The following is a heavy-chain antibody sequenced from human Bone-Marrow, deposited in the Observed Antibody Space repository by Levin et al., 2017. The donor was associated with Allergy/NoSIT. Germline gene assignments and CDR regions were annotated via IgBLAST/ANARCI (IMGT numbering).Heavy chain of an antibody. CDR1: GLTFGSYD. CDR2: ISKDGGNK. V-gene: IGHV3-30*03. D-gene: IGHD2-2*01. CDR3: ATNIVVVPAPLENAFHI. Sequence: GESLKIFCAASGLTFGSYDFHWVRQAPGKGLEWVAVISKDGGNKYYADSVKGRFTISRDNSNNVVLLQMNTLRPEDTALYYCATNIVVVPAPLENAFHIWGQGTMVTVSS. J-gene: IGHJ3*02.